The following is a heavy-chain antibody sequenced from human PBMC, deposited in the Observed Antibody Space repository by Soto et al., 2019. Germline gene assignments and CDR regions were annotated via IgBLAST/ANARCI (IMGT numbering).Heavy chain of an antibody. CDR3: ASTTAFDY. Sequence: EVQVVESGGGLVQPGGSLRLSCAASGFTVSSSYMSWVRQAPGKGLEWVSLIYSDGTTYYADSVKGRFTISRDNSKNKLYLQMNSLRAEDRAVYYCASTTAFDYWRQGTLVTVSS. CDR1: GFTVSSSY. CDR2: IYSDGTT. J-gene: IGHJ4*02. V-gene: IGHV3-66*01. D-gene: IGHD4-17*01.